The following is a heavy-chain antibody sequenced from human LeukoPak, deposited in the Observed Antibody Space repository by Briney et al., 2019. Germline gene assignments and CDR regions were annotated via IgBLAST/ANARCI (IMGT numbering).Heavy chain of an antibody. CDR3: ARGWDSSGWVYYLDF. CDR2: FNPNSGDT. CDR1: GYTFTGYF. Sequence: GASVKVSCKTSGYTFTGYFMHWVRQAPGQGLEWVGCFNPNSGDTHYGPKFQGRVTMTIDTSITTAYMGLKRLTSDDTAVYYCARGWDSSGWVYYLDFWGQGTLVSVSS. D-gene: IGHD6-19*01. V-gene: IGHV1-2*02. J-gene: IGHJ4*02.